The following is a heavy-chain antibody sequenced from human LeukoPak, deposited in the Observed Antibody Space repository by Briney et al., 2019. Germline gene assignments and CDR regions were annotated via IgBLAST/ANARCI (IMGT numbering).Heavy chain of an antibody. D-gene: IGHD5-24*01. J-gene: IGHJ4*02. Sequence: SGTLSLTCAVSGGSISTYYWSWVRQPPGKGLEWIGCIYYTGSTNYNPSLKSRVTFSVDTSKNQFSLKLSSVTAADTAVYYCARALEMAKIGVGYWGQGTLVTVSS. CDR3: ARALEMAKIGVGY. V-gene: IGHV4-59*01. CDR1: GGSISTYY. CDR2: IYYTGST.